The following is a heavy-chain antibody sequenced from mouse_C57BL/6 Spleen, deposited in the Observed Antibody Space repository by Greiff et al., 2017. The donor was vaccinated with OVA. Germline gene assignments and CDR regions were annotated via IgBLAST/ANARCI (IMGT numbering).Heavy chain of an antibody. CDR3: AREGLQGY. Sequence: VKLMESGPELVKPGASVKLSCKASGYTFTSYDINWVKQRPGQGLEWIGWIYPRDGSTKYNEKFKGKATLTVDTSSSTAYMELHSLTSEDSAVYFCAREGLQGYWGQGTTLTVSS. V-gene: IGHV1-85*01. CDR1: GYTFTSYD. J-gene: IGHJ2*01. CDR2: IYPRDGST. D-gene: IGHD3-1*01.